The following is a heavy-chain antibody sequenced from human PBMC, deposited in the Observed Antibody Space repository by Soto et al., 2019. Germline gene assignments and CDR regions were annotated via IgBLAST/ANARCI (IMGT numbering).Heavy chain of an antibody. CDR1: GFSLSTSGVG. V-gene: IGHV2-70*11. Sequence: SGPTLVNPTQTLTLTCTFSGFSLSTSGVGVGWIRQPPGKALEWLARIDWDDDKYYSTSLKTRLTISKDTSKNQVVLTMTNMDPVDTATYYCARIRTYSSSWYFGDYYGMDVWGQGTTVTVSS. D-gene: IGHD6-13*01. J-gene: IGHJ6*02. CDR3: ARIRTYSSSWYFGDYYGMDV. CDR2: IDWDDDK.